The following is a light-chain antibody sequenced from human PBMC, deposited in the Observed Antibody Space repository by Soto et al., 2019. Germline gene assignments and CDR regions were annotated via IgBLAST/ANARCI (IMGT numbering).Light chain of an antibody. J-gene: IGKJ5*01. CDR1: QGISSY. CDR2: VAS. V-gene: IGKV1-9*01. Sequence: IQLTQSPSSLSASVGDRVTITCRASQGISSYLAWYQQKPGKAPKFLIYVASTLQNGVPSRFNGSGSGTHFTLTISSLQPEDFSTYYCQQLSDYPITFGQGTRLEIK. CDR3: QQLSDYPIT.